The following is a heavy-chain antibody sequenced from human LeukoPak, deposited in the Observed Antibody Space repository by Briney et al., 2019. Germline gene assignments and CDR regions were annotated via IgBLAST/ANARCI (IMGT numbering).Heavy chain of an antibody. V-gene: IGHV4-39*07. Sequence: SETLSLTCTVSGGSISSSSYYWGWIRQPPGKGLEWIGSIYYSGSTYYNPSLKSRVTISVDTSKNQFSLKLSSVTAADTAVYYCARELDLYCSSTSCGHYYMDVWGKGTTVTVSS. CDR1: GGSISSSSYY. D-gene: IGHD2-2*01. CDR3: ARELDLYCSSTSCGHYYMDV. CDR2: IYYSGST. J-gene: IGHJ6*03.